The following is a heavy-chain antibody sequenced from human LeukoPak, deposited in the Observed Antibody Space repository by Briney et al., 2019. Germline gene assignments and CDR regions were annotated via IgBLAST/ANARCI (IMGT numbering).Heavy chain of an antibody. CDR2: INPNSGGT. V-gene: IGHV1-2*02. Sequence: ASVKVSCKASGYTFTGYYMHWVRQAPGQGLEWMGWINPNSGGTNYAQKFQGRVTMTRDTSISTAYMGLSRLRSDDTAVYYCAKRGYFDRKPFDPWGQGTLVTVSS. J-gene: IGHJ5*02. CDR1: GYTFTGYY. D-gene: IGHD3-9*01. CDR3: AKRGYFDRKPFDP.